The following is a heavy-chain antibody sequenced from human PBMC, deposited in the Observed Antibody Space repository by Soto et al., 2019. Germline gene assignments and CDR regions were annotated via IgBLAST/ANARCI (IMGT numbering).Heavy chain of an antibody. CDR2: ISGSGEST. Sequence: PGGSLRLSCAASGFTFRSYGMSWVRQAPGKGLEWVSAISGSGESTYSADSVKGRFTISRDNSKNALFLQMDSLRAEDTAVYYCAKGSSAWSGFAFDIWGQGTKVTVSS. CDR1: GFTFRSYG. V-gene: IGHV3-23*01. CDR3: AKGSSAWSGFAFDI. J-gene: IGHJ3*02. D-gene: IGHD6-19*01.